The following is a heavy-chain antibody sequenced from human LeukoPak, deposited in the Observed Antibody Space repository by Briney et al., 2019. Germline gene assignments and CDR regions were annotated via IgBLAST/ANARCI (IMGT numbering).Heavy chain of an antibody. Sequence: GGSLRLSRAASGFTFSNYWMHWVRHAPGKGLVWVSRMSRDGTTTTYADSVKGRFTISRDNAKNTLHLQMNSLRAEDTAVYYCARGVGGSDDYWGQGTLVSVSS. J-gene: IGHJ4*02. CDR1: GFTFSNYW. V-gene: IGHV3-74*01. CDR3: ARGVGGSDDY. D-gene: IGHD5-12*01. CDR2: MSRDGTTT.